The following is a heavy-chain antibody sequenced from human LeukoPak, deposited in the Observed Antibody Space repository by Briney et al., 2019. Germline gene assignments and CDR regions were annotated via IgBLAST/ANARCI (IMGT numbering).Heavy chain of an antibody. CDR3: VRGPLYYYDSSGYYFDDY. D-gene: IGHD3-22*01. CDR2: INHSGST. Sequence: PSETLSLTCAVYGGSFSGYYWSWIRQPPGKGLEWIGEINHSGSTNYNPSLKSRVTISVDTSKNQFSLKLSSVTAADTAVYYCVRGPLYYYDSSGYYFDDYWGQGTLVTVSS. J-gene: IGHJ4*02. CDR1: GGSFSGYY. V-gene: IGHV4-34*01.